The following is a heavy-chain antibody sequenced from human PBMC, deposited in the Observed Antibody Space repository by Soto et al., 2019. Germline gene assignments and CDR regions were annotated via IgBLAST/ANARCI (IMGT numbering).Heavy chain of an antibody. V-gene: IGHV3-9*01. J-gene: IGHJ4*02. CDR2: ISGNGGNI. CDR3: AKDIYSSSSGQAY. CDR1: GFTFDDYA. D-gene: IGHD6-6*01. Sequence: EVQLVESGGGLVQPGRSLRLSCAASGFTFDDYAMHWVRQGPGKGLEWVSGISGNGGNIGYADSVKGRFTISRDHAKNSLFLQMNSLRADDTALYFSAKDIYSSSSGQAYWGQGTPVTVSS.